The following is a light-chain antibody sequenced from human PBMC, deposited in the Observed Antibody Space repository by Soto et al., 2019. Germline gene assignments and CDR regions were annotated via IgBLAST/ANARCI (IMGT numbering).Light chain of an antibody. CDR3: QQYNTYPLT. J-gene: IGKJ4*01. CDR2: KAS. V-gene: IGKV1-5*03. CDR1: QSSSNW. Sequence: DIQMTQSPSTLSASVGDRVTITCRASQSSSNWLAWYQQKPGKAPNLLIYKASSLESGVPSRFSGSGSGTEFTITISSLQTDDFATYYCQQYNTYPLTFGGGTKVEIK.